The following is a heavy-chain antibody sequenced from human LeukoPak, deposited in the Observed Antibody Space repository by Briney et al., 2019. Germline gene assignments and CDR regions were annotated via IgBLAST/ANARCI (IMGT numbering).Heavy chain of an antibody. CDR2: VYYSGST. J-gene: IGHJ4*02. V-gene: IGHV4-61*01. CDR3: ARSPRVIITFGGADY. D-gene: IGHD3-16*01. CDR1: GGSVSSDSYY. Sequence: SETLSLTCTVSGGSVSSDSYYWSWIRQPPGKGLEWMGYVYYSGSTNYNPSFKSRVTISVDTSKNQFSLKLSSVTAADTAVYYCARSPRVIITFGGADYWGQGTLVTVSS.